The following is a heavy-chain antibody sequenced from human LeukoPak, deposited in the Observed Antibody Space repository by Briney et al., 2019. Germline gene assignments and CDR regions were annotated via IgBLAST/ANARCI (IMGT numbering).Heavy chain of an antibody. CDR1: GYTFTDYY. CDR2: INPNSGGT. V-gene: IGHV1-2*02. D-gene: IGHD3-10*01. Sequence: ASVKVSCKASGYTFTDYYMHWVRQAPGQGLEWMGWINPNSGGTKYAQKFRGRVTMTRDTSISTAYMELTRLRSDDTAVYFCARVIHYFGSGTYRYDFDYWGQGTLVTVSS. J-gene: IGHJ4*02. CDR3: ARVIHYFGSGTYRYDFDY.